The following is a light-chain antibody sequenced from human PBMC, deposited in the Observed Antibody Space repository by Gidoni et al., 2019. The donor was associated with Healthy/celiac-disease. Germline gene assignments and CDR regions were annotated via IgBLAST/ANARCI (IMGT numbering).Light chain of an antibody. V-gene: IGKV3-20*01. CDR3: QQYGRFTT. Sequence: DIVLTQSPGTLSLSPGERATLSCRASQSVSSSYLAWYQQKPGQAPRLLIYGASSRATGIPDRFSGSGSGTDFTLTISRLEPEDFAVYYCQQYGRFTTFGGGTKVEIK. J-gene: IGKJ4*01. CDR1: QSVSSSY. CDR2: GAS.